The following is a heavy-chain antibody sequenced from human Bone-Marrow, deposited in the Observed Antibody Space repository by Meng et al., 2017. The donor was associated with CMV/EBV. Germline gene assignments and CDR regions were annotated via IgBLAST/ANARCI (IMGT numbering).Heavy chain of an antibody. CDR1: GFTFDDYV. CDR3: AKDQATGPPYFHYGMDV. Sequence: SLKISCAASGFTFDDYVMHWVRQAPGKGLEWVSSISWNSDNIHYADSVKGRFTISRDNAKNSLYLQMNNLRPEDTALYFCAKDQATGPPYFHYGMDVWGHATTVTVSS. CDR2: ISWNSDNI. V-gene: IGHV3-9*01. J-gene: IGHJ6*02.